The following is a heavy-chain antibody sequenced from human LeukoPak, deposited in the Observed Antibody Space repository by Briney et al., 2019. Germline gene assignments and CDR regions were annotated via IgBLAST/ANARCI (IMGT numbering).Heavy chain of an antibody. CDR3: ARDLAVTATPGLFDY. CDR1: GFTFSSYW. CDR2: INQDGSEK. J-gene: IGHJ4*02. Sequence: PGGSLRLSCAASGFTFSSYWMSWVRQAPGKGLEWVANINQDGSEKYYVDSVKGRFTISRDNAKNSLYLQMNSLRAEDTAVYYCARDLAVTATPGLFDYWGQGTLVTVSS. D-gene: IGHD2-15*01. V-gene: IGHV3-7*01.